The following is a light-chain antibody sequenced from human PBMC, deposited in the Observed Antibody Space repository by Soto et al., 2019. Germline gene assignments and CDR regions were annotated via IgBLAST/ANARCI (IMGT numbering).Light chain of an antibody. CDR1: QSIRRS. J-gene: IGKJ5*01. CDR2: AAS. CDR3: QQRTNWRIT. Sequence: DIQMTQSPSSLSASVADRVTITCRASQSIRRSLNWYQQKPGKAPKLLIYAASSLQSGVPSRFSGSGYGTDFTLTITSLQPEDFAVYYCQQRTNWRITFGQGTRLEIK. V-gene: IGKV1-39*01.